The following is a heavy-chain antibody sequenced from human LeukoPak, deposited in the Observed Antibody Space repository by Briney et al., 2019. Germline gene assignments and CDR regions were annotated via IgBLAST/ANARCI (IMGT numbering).Heavy chain of an antibody. V-gene: IGHV4-59*01. CDR3: ARAGSSGFSPFHYYYYYGMDV. CDR2: IYYSGST. CDR1: GGSFSGYY. D-gene: IGHD3-22*01. Sequence: SETLSLTCAVYGGSFSGYYWSWIRQPPGKGLEWIGYIYYSGSTNYNPSLKSRVTISVDTSKNQFSLKLSSVTAADTAVYYCARAGSSGFSPFHYYYYYGMDVWGQGTTVTVSS. J-gene: IGHJ6*02.